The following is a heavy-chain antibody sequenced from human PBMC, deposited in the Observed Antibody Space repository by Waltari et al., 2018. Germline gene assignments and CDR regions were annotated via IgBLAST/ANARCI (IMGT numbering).Heavy chain of an antibody. D-gene: IGHD2-2*02. J-gene: IGHJ4*02. CDR2: TRFDGINK. CDR3: AKDAFGNTYLDF. Sequence: QVFLVESGGGVVQPGDYLRRHCGSCGFTLNSYGRHLVRRAPGKGLAWVAFTRFDGINKHYADSVKGRFTIFRDNVRNTLYLQMNSLRGEDSAIYYCAKDAFGNTYLDFWGQGTLVTVSS. V-gene: IGHV3-30*02. CDR1: GFTLNSYG.